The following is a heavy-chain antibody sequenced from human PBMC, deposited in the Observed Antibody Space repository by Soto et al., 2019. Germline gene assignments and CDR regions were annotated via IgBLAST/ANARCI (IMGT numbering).Heavy chain of an antibody. D-gene: IGHD6-19*01. CDR1: GINFSRYG. CDR2: RWYDGSNK. CDR3: ARDSHVGSGWQLTADY. Sequence: EGSLRLSFAASGINFSRYGMHSVRQDTHTGLEWVSVRWYDGSNKYYAESGKGRFTISRDNSKNTRYLQVNSLRAEDTAVYYCARDSHVGSGWQLTADYWGQGTLVTVSS. V-gene: IGHV3-33*01. J-gene: IGHJ4*02.